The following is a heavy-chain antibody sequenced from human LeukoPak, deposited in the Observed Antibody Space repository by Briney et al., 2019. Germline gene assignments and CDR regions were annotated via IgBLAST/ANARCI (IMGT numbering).Heavy chain of an antibody. CDR2: INHSGST. D-gene: IGHD5-18*01. Sequence: SETLSLTCAVYGGSFSGYYWSWIRQPPGKGLEWIGEINHSGSTNYNPSLKSRVTISVDTSKNQFSLKLSSVTAADTAVYYCARGGYSYGTGWFDPWGQGTLVTVSS. J-gene: IGHJ5*02. V-gene: IGHV4-34*01. CDR1: GGSFSGYY. CDR3: ARGGYSYGTGWFDP.